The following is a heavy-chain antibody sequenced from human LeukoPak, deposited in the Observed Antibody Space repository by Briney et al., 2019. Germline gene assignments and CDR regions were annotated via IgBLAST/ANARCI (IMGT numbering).Heavy chain of an antibody. V-gene: IGHV4-30-4*01. CDR2: IYYSGST. J-gene: IGHJ4*02. D-gene: IGHD1-26*01. CDR1: GGSISSGDYY. Sequence: PSETLSLTCTVSGGSISSGDYYWSWIRQPPGKGLEWIGYIYYSGSTYYNPSLKSRVTISVDTSKNQFSLKLSSVTAADTAVYYCARAAYERSGATTFDYWGQGTLVTDSS. CDR3: ARAAYERSGATTFDY.